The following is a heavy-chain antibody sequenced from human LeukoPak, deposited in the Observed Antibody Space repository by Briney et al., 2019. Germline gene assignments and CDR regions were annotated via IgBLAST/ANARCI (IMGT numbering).Heavy chain of an antibody. J-gene: IGHJ4*02. CDR2: ISSGSTAK. Sequence: GGSLRLSCAASGFTVSSYSMNWVRQAPGKGLEWVSSISSGSTAKWYADSVKGRFTTSRDNAHFSLYLQMNGLRAEDTAVYYCAGRSCSNGICPFDYWGQGTLVTVSS. CDR1: GFTVSSYS. D-gene: IGHD2-8*01. CDR3: AGRSCSNGICPFDY. V-gene: IGHV3-21*01.